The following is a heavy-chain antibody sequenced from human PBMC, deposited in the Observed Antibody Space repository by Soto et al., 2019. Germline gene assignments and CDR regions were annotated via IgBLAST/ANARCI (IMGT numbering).Heavy chain of an antibody. V-gene: IGHV4-30-4*01. D-gene: IGHD5-18*01. Sequence: SETLSLTCTVSGDSISSGDYYWSWIRQPPGKGLEWIGYIYYSGSTYYNPSLKSRVTISVDTSKNQFSLKLSSVTAADTAVYYCASNSYGYILYDYWGQGTLVTVSS. CDR3: ASNSYGYILYDY. CDR2: IYYSGST. J-gene: IGHJ4*02. CDR1: GDSISSGDYY.